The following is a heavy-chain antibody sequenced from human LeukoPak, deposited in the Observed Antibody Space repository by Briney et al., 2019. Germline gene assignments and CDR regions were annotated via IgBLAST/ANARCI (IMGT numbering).Heavy chain of an antibody. V-gene: IGHV3-23*01. J-gene: IGHJ4*02. CDR2: VSGNGVST. CDR1: RFTFSSYA. D-gene: IGHD3-22*01. Sequence: GGSLRLSCAASRFTFSSYAMSWVRQAPGKGLEWVSAVSGNGVSTYYADSEKGRFTISRDNSKNTLYLQMNSLRAEDTAVYYCAKGSYYDSSGSFYFDYWGQGTLVTVSS. CDR3: AKGSYYDSSGSFYFDY.